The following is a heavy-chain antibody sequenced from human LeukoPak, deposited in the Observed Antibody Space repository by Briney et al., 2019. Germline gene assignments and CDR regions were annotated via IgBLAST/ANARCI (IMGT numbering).Heavy chain of an antibody. V-gene: IGHV1-69*04. Sequence: SVKVSCKASGGTFSSYAISWVRQAPGQGLEWMGRIIPILGIANYAQKFQGRVTITADKSTSTAYMELSSLRSDDTAVYYCARDSSIAAPDYWGQGTLVTVSS. CDR3: ARDSSIAAPDY. CDR1: GGTFSSYA. J-gene: IGHJ4*02. CDR2: IIPILGIA. D-gene: IGHD6-13*01.